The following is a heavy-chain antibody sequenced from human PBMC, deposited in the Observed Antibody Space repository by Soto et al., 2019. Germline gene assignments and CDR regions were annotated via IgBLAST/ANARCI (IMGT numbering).Heavy chain of an antibody. CDR3: AAPVPAEYVSPYYHRDV. V-gene: IGHV4-59*01. D-gene: IGHD3-16*01. Sequence: QVQLQESGPGLVKPSETLSLTCTVSGASISSYHWSWIRQSPGKGLEWIGYIYYRGSANYNPSLKSRVTISVDTSKNQVSLKLSSVTAADTAVYYCAAPVPAEYVSPYYHRDVWGKGTTVTVPS. J-gene: IGHJ6*03. CDR1: GASISSYH. CDR2: IYYRGSA.